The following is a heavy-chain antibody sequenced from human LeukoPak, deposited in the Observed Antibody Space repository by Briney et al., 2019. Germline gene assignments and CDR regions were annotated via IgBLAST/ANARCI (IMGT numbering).Heavy chain of an antibody. V-gene: IGHV3-23*01. D-gene: IGHD3-3*01. CDR2: ICGSGGST. CDR3: ATTPRPCIWSGCPNYYYYYTNV. Sequence: GGSLRLSCAASGFAFSSYAMSWVPQAPGKGLEWVSAICGSGGSTYYADSVKGRFTISRDNSKNTLYLQMNSLRAEDSDLSSCATTPRPCIWSGCPNYYYYYTNVAGKPSTVSVSS. J-gene: IGHJ6*03. CDR1: GFAFSSYA.